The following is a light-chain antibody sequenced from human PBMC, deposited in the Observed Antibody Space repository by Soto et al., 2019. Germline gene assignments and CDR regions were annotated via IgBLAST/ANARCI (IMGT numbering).Light chain of an antibody. CDR3: HQYAESPLT. J-gene: IGKJ4*01. CDR2: RAS. V-gene: IGKV3-20*01. CDR1: EPILNTY. Sequence: EIVLTQSPHTLSLSPGERATLSCGTSEPILNTYVAWYNQKPGQAPRLLIYRASSRAIGIPDRFSGSGSGTDFTLTISRLEPEDVALYYCHQYAESPLTFGGGTKVEIK.